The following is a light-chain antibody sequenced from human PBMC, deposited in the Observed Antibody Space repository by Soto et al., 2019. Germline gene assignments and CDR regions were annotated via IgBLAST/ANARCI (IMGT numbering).Light chain of an antibody. CDR3: QQYNNWPPLT. CDR1: QSVSSN. V-gene: IGKV3-15*01. Sequence: EIVMTQSPATLSVSPGERATLSCRASQSVSSNLAWYQQKPGQAPRLLLYGASTRATGIPARFSGSGSGTDITLTISSLQSEDVAVYYCQQYNNWPPLTFGGGNKVEIK. CDR2: GAS. J-gene: IGKJ4*01.